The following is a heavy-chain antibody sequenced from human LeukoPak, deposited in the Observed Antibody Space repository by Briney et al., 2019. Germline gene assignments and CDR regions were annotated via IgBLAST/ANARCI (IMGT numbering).Heavy chain of an antibody. CDR1: GYTFTSYA. CDR3: ARERLDDLYYYYGMDV. V-gene: IGHV1-3*01. J-gene: IGHJ6*02. D-gene: IGHD3-3*01. CDR2: INAGNGNT. Sequence: ASVKVSCKASGYTFTSYAMHWVRQAPGQRLEWMGWINAGNGNTKYSQKLQGRVTITRDTSASTAYMELSSLRSEDTAVYYCARERLDDLYYYYGMDVWGQGTTVTVSS.